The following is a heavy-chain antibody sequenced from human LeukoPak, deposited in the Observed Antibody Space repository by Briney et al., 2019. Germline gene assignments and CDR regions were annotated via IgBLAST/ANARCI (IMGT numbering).Heavy chain of an antibody. V-gene: IGHV4-34*01. CDR2: INHSGST. Sequence: PSETLSLTCAVYGGSFSGYYWSWIRQPPGEGLEWNGEINHSGSTNYNPSLKSRVTLSVGTSKNQFSLKLSSVTAADTAVYYCARARSIAAIPFDYWGQGTLVTVSS. CDR1: GGSFSGYY. J-gene: IGHJ4*02. D-gene: IGHD6-6*01. CDR3: ARARSIAAIPFDY.